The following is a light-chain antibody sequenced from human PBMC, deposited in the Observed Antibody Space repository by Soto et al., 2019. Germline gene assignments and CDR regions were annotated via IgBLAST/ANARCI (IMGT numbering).Light chain of an antibody. CDR3: QQYYSYPPT. V-gene: IGKV1-8*01. CDR2: AAS. CDR1: QGISSY. J-gene: IGKJ2*01. Sequence: AIRMTQSPSSFSASTGDRVTITCRASQGISSYLAWYQQKPGKAPKLLIYAASTLQSGVPSRFSGSGSGTDFTLTISCLQSEDFANYYCQQYYSYPPTFGQRTKLEIK.